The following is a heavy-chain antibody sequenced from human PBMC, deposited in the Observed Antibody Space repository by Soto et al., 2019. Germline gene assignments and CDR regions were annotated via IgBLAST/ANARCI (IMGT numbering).Heavy chain of an antibody. D-gene: IGHD6-6*01. V-gene: IGHV4-59*08. CDR1: GGSISSYY. CDR2: IYYSGST. J-gene: IGHJ3*02. Sequence: SQTLSLTCTVSGGSISSYYWSWIRQPPGKGLEWIGYIYYSGSTNYNPSLKSRVTISVDTSKNQFSLKLSSVTAADTAVYYCARWDSSSSRAFDIWGQGTMVTVS. CDR3: ARWDSSSSRAFDI.